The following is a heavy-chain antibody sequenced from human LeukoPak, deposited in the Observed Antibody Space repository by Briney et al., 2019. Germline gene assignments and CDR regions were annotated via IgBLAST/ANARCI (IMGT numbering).Heavy chain of an antibody. CDR3: ARDPGYYYDSSGYYPFFDY. Sequence: SETLSLTCTVSGGSISRYYWSWIRQPPGKGLEWIGYIYSSGSTNYNPSLKSRVTISVDTSKNQFSLKLSSVTAADTAVYYCARDPGYYYDSSGYYPFFDYWGQGTLVTVSS. J-gene: IGHJ4*02. V-gene: IGHV4-59*12. CDR2: IYSSGST. D-gene: IGHD3-22*01. CDR1: GGSISRYY.